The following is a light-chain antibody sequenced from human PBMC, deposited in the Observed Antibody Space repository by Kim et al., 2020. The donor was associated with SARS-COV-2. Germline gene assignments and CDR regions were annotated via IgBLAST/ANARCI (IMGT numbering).Light chain of an antibody. Sequence: DIVMTQSPDSLAVSLGERATINCMSSQSVLYSSNNKNYLAWYQQKPGQPPKLLIYWASTRESGVPDRFSGSGSGTDFTLTISSLQAEDVAVYYCQQYYDNFQTFGQGTELEI. V-gene: IGKV4-1*01. CDR1: QSVLYSSNNKNY. J-gene: IGKJ1*01. CDR3: QQYYDNFQT. CDR2: WAS.